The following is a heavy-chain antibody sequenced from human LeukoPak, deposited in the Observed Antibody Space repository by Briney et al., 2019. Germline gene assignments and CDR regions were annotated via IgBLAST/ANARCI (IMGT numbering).Heavy chain of an antibody. Sequence: PGGSLKLSWAASGFTFSSYSMNWVRQAPGKGLEWDSSISSSSSYIYYADSVKGRFTISRDNAKNSLYLQMNSLRAEDTAVYYCASAMIFSSSSFDSWGQGTLVTVSS. CDR3: ASAMIFSSSSFDS. J-gene: IGHJ5*01. CDR2: ISSSSSYI. V-gene: IGHV3-21*04. CDR1: GFTFSSYS. D-gene: IGHD2-2*01.